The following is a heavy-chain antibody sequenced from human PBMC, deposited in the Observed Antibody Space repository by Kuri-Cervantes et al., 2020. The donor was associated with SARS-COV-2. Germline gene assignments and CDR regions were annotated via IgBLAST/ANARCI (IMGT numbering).Heavy chain of an antibody. CDR1: GFTFSNAW. D-gene: IGHD5-24*01. CDR2: IKRDGTEK. Sequence: GGSLRLSCAASGFTFSNAWMSWVRQAPGKGLEWVANIKRDGTEKNYVDSVKGRFTISRDNAENSLSLQMNSLRAEDTAVYYCARVRVGRWLQLHYFDYWGRGTLVTISS. CDR3: ARVRVGRWLQLHYFDY. J-gene: IGHJ4*02. V-gene: IGHV3-7*03.